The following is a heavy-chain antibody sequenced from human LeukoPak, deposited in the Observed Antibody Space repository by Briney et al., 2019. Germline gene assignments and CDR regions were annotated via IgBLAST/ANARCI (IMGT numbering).Heavy chain of an antibody. CDR2: MNPNSGNT. V-gene: IGHV1-8*02. CDR1: GYTFTSYG. D-gene: IGHD3-9*01. J-gene: IGHJ6*02. CDR3: ASIYILTGYYPYYYYGMDV. Sequence: ASVKVSCKASGYTFTSYGISWVRQATGQGLEWMGWMNPNSGNTGYAQKFQGRVTMTRNTSISTAYMELSSLRSEDTAVYYCASIYILTGYYPYYYYGMDVWGQGTTVTVSS.